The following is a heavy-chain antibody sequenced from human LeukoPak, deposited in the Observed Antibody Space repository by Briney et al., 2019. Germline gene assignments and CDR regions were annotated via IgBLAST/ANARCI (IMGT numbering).Heavy chain of an antibody. J-gene: IGHJ4*02. D-gene: IGHD6-13*01. CDR2: IYYSGST. CDR3: ARQRAAAGTGFDY. V-gene: IGHV4-59*08. CDR1: GGSITTTNY. Sequence: SGTLSLTCGVSGGSITTTNYWSWIRQPPGKGLEWIGYIYYSGSTNYNPSLKSRVTISVDTSKNQFSLKLSSVTAADTAVYYCARQRAAAGTGFDYWGQGTLVTVSS.